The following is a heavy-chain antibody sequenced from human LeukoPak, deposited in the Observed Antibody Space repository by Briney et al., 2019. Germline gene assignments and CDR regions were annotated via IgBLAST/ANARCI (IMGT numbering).Heavy chain of an antibody. CDR1: GFTFNTYT. J-gene: IGHJ4*02. V-gene: IGHV3-21*01. CDR2: ISSSSSYI. CDR3: ARDPREQIAVAGTEDDY. D-gene: IGHD6-19*01. Sequence: PGGSLRLSCAASGFTFNTYTMNWVRQAPGKGLEWVSSISSSSSYIYYADSVKGRFTISRDNAKNSLYLQMNSLRAEDTAVYYCARDPREQIAVAGTEDDYWGQGTLVTVSS.